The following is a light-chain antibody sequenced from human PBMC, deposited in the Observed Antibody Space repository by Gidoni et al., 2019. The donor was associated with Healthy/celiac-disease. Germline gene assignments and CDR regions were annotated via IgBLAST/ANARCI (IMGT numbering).Light chain of an antibody. Sequence: DIQITQSPSSLSASVGARVTITCQASQDISNYLNWYQQKPGKAPTLLIYDASNLETGVPSRFSGSGSGTDVTFTISSRQPEDMATDYCQQYDNLPSTFGQGTRLEIK. CDR3: QQYDNLPST. J-gene: IGKJ5*01. CDR1: QDISNY. V-gene: IGKV1-33*01. CDR2: DAS.